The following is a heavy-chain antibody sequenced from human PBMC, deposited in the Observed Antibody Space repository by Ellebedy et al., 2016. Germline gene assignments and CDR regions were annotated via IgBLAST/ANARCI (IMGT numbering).Heavy chain of an antibody. J-gene: IGHJ4*02. CDR3: ARVRSQIDDSSGYQFDY. Sequence: GESLKISXAASGFTFSSYTMNWVRQAPGKGLEWLSSISTSSGNTYYADSVKGRFTISRDNAKNSLYLQMNSLRAEDTAVYYCARVRSQIDDSSGYQFDYWGQGTLVTVSS. CDR2: ISTSSGNT. V-gene: IGHV3-21*01. CDR1: GFTFSSYT. D-gene: IGHD3-22*01.